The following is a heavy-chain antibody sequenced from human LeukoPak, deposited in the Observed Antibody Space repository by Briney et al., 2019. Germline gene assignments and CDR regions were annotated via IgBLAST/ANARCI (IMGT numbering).Heavy chain of an antibody. Sequence: PGGSLRLSCAASGFTFSSYGMHWVRQAPGKGLEWVAVISYDGSNKYYADSVKGRFTISRDNAKNSLYLQMNSLRAEDTAVYYCARAAEGSYYEYFDYWGQGTLVTVSS. CDR1: GFTFSSYG. D-gene: IGHD3-10*01. J-gene: IGHJ4*02. V-gene: IGHV3-30*03. CDR3: ARAAEGSYYEYFDY. CDR2: ISYDGSNK.